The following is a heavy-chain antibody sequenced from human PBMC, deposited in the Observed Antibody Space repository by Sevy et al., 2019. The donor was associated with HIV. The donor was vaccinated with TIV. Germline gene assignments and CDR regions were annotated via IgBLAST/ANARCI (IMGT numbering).Heavy chain of an antibody. CDR1: GFPVSSNY. Sequence: GGSLRLSCAASGFPVSSNYMSWVRQAPGKGLEWVSVMYSNGSTYHADSVKGRFTISRDNSKNTLYLQMNSLRVEDTAVYYCARGKSGYGYGFDYWGQGTLVTVSS. V-gene: IGHV3-66*01. CDR2: MYSNGST. D-gene: IGHD5-18*01. CDR3: ARGKSGYGYGFDY. J-gene: IGHJ4*02.